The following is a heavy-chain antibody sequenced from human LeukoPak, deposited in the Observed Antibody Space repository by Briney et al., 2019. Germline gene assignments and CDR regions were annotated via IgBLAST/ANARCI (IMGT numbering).Heavy chain of an antibody. CDR1: GGSFSGYY. CDR3: ARQSGVGSGSLNWIDP. J-gene: IGHJ5*02. D-gene: IGHD3-10*01. CDR2: INHSGST. V-gene: IGHV4-34*01. Sequence: SETLSLTCAVYGGSFSGYYWSWIRQPPGKGLEWIGEINHSGSTNYNPSLKSRVTISVDTSKNQFSLKLSSVTAADTAVYYCARQSGVGSGSLNWIDPWGQGTLVTVFS.